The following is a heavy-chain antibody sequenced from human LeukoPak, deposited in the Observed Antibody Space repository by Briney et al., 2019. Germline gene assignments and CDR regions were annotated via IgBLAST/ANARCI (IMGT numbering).Heavy chain of an antibody. J-gene: IGHJ5*02. CDR3: TTGGT. V-gene: IGHV3-15*01. CDR1: GFTFSNAW. CDR2: IKSKTDGGTT. Sequence: GGSLSLTCAASGFTFSNAWMSWVRQPPGKGLELVSRIKSKTDGGTTDYAAPVKGRFTISRDDSENTLYLQMNSLKTEDTAVYYCTTGGTWGQGTLVTVSS.